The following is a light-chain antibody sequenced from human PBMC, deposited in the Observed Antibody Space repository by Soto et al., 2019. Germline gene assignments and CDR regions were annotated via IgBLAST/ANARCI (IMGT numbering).Light chain of an antibody. CDR2: AAS. CDR1: RSISSY. Sequence: DIQMTQSPSSLSASVGDIVTITCRASRSISSYLNWYQQKPGKAPKLLIYAASSLQSGVPSRFSGSGSGTDFTLTNSSLQPEDFATYYCQQSYSSPWSSGQGTKVEIK. V-gene: IGKV1-39*01. J-gene: IGKJ1*01. CDR3: QQSYSSPWS.